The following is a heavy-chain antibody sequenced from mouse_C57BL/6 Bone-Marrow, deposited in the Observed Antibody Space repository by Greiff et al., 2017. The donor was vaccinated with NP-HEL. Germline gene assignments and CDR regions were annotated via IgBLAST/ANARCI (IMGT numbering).Heavy chain of an antibody. CDR2: IHPSDSDT. J-gene: IGHJ3*01. Sequence: VQLQQPGAELVKPGASVKVSCKASGYTFTSYWMHWVKQRPGQGLEWIGRIHPSDSDTNYNQKFKGKATLTVDKSSSTAYMQLSSLTSEDSAVYYCATPPSLWLRQGFAYWGQGTLVTVSA. D-gene: IGHD2-2*01. CDR3: ATPPSLWLRQGFAY. V-gene: IGHV1-74*01. CDR1: GYTFTSYW.